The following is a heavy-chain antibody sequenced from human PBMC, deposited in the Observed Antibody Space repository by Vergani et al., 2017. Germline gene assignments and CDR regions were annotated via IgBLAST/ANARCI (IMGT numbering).Heavy chain of an antibody. CDR2: ISYDGSNK. J-gene: IGHJ4*02. Sequence: QGKLGEEGGGEGKSGRSLRLSCAASGCTFSSYAMHWVRQAPGKGLEWVAVISYDGSNKYYADSVKGRFTISRDNSKNTLYLQMNSLRAEDTAVYYCARDSHYYDSYDYWGQGTLVTVSS. V-gene: IGHV3-30-3*01. CDR1: GCTFSSYA. CDR3: ARDSHYYDSYDY. D-gene: IGHD3-22*01.